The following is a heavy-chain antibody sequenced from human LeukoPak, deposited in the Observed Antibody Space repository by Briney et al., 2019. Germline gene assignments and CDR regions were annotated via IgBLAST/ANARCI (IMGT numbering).Heavy chain of an antibody. Sequence: GASVKVSCKVSGYTLTELSMYWVRQAPGKGLEWMGGFDPEDGETIYAQKFQGRVTMTEDISTDTAYMELSSLRSDDTAVYYCATARITMTTAGSRLDYWGQGTLVTVSS. V-gene: IGHV1-24*01. D-gene: IGHD3-22*01. CDR3: ATARITMTTAGSRLDY. CDR1: GYTLTELS. J-gene: IGHJ4*02. CDR2: FDPEDGET.